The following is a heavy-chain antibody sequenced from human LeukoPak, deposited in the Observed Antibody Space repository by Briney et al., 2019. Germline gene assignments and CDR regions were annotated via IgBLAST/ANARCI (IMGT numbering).Heavy chain of an antibody. CDR1: GYSFTDLY. J-gene: IGHJ4*02. V-gene: IGHV1-2*02. Sequence: ASVKVSCKASGYSFTDLYIHWVRQAPGQGLECVGWIDPNTGGTSYTRKFQGRVTMTRDTSISTVYMELTSLTSDDTAVFYRARDFYGTYDYLGQGTLVTVSS. D-gene: IGHD2/OR15-2a*01. CDR2: IDPNTGGT. CDR3: ARDFYGTYDY.